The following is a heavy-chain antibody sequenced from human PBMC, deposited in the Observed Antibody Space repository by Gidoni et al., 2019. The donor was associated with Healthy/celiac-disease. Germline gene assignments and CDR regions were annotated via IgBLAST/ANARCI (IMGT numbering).Heavy chain of an antibody. Sequence: QLQLQESGSGLVKPSQTLSLTCGVSGGSISSGGYSWSWIRQPPGKGLEWIGYIYHSGSTYYNPSLKSRVTISVDRSKNQFSLKLSSVTAADTAVYYCAREPLYYDSSGAFDIWGQGTMVTVSS. CDR2: IYHSGST. V-gene: IGHV4-30-2*01. CDR1: GGSISSGGYS. J-gene: IGHJ3*02. CDR3: AREPLYYDSSGAFDI. D-gene: IGHD3-22*01.